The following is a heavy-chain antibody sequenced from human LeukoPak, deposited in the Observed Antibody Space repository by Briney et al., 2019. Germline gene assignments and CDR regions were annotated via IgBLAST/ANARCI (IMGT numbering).Heavy chain of an antibody. CDR3: AKGKAYDVLTGLNC. CDR2: INPNSGDT. J-gene: IGHJ4*02. CDR1: GYTFTGYY. V-gene: IGHV1-2*02. Sequence: GASVKVSCKASGYTFTGYYMYWVRQAPGQGLEWMGWINPNSGDTNYAQKFQGRVTMTRDTSISTAYMELNRLRSDDTAVYYCAKGKAYDVLTGLNCWGQGTLVTVSS. D-gene: IGHD3-9*01.